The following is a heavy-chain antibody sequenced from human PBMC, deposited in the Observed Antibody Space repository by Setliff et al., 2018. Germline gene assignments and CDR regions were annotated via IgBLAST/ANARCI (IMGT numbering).Heavy chain of an antibody. Sequence: ASVKVSCKASGYTFTNYGFTWVRQAPGQGLEWMGMIITNTGKTSYPKKFQGRVTMTTDTYTGTGYMELRSLTSVDTAVYFCARFGGSCSSSSCYASDLWGQGTMVTVSS. D-gene: IGHD2-2*01. J-gene: IGHJ3*01. CDR2: IITNTGKT. CDR1: GYTFTNYG. V-gene: IGHV1-18*01. CDR3: ARFGGSCSSSSCYASDL.